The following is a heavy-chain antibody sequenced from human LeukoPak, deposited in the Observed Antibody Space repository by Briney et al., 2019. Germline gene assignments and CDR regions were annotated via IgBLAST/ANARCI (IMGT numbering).Heavy chain of an antibody. D-gene: IGHD4-11*01. CDR2: IYSSASP. CDR1: GGSFRSYY. Sequence: PSETLSLTCTVSGGSFRSYYWSWIRQPPGKGLVWIGYIYSSASPNYNPSLKRQVHISVDTSKNQFSLKLSSVTAADTAVYYCARRTVTIVSNWFDPWGQGTLVTVSS. CDR3: ARRTVTIVSNWFDP. J-gene: IGHJ5*02. V-gene: IGHV4-59*08.